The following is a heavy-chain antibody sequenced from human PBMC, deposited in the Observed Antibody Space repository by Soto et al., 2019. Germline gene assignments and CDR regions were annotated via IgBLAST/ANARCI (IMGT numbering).Heavy chain of an antibody. Sequence: QVQLQESGPGLVKPSGTLSLTCAVSGGSMSDNWWSWVRQPPGKGLEWIGDVYHSGTTYYNPYLKSGVTISLDKSASRISLTLNSVGAVATCVYYCARRVAVARTRGFDYWGQGTLVTVSS. J-gene: IGHJ4*02. CDR1: GGSMSDNW. D-gene: IGHD2-21*01. V-gene: IGHV4-4*02. CDR3: ARRVAVARTRGFDY. CDR2: VYHSGTT.